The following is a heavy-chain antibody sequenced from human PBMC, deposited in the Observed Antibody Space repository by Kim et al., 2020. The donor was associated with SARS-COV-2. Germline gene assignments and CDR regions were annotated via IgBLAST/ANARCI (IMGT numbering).Heavy chain of an antibody. CDR3: ARDDCSGGSCYYYYYYGMDV. CDR1: GYTFTGYY. Sequence: ASVKVSCKASGYTFTGYYMHWVRQAPGQGLEWMGWINPNSGGTNYAQKFQGRVTMTRDTSISTAYMELSRLRSDDTAVYYCARDDCSGGSCYYYYYYGMDVWGQGTTVTVSS. CDR2: INPNSGGT. V-gene: IGHV1-2*02. J-gene: IGHJ6*02. D-gene: IGHD2-15*01.